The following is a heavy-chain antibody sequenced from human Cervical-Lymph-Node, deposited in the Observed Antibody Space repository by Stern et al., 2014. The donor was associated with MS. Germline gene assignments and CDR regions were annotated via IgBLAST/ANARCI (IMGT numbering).Heavy chain of an antibody. Sequence: VQLEESGAEVKKPGSSVKVFCKASGGTFSNYAISWVRQDPGQGLEWMGGIIPIFGVVNYAQKFQGRVTITADESTSTAFMEFSGLRSEDTAMYYCARASGSSGYYPEYFHHWGQGTLITVSS. D-gene: IGHD3-22*01. J-gene: IGHJ1*01. CDR3: ARASGSSGYYPEYFHH. V-gene: IGHV1-69*01. CDR2: IIPIFGVV. CDR1: GGTFSNYA.